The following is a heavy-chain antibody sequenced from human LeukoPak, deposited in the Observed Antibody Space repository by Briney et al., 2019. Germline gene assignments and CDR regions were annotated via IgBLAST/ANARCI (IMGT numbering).Heavy chain of an antibody. CDR1: GGSLSSYY. CDR2: IYTSGST. D-gene: IGHD1-26*01. J-gene: IGHJ3*02. Sequence: SETLSLTCTVSGGSLSSYYWSCIRQPPGKGLEGIGYIYTSGSTNYNPSLKSRVTISVDTSKNQFSLKLSSVTAADTAVYYCASRGGSYFGAGFDAFDIWGQGTMVTVSS. V-gene: IGHV4-4*09. CDR3: ASRGGSYFGAGFDAFDI.